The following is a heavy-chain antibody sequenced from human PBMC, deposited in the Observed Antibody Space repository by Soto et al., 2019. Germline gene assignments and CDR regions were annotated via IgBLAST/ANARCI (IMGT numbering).Heavy chain of an antibody. V-gene: IGHV3-23*01. CDR1: GFTFNKYA. Sequence: GGSLRLSRTASGFTFNKYAMSWVRQAPGKGLEWVSAITDSGAASHYADSVKGRFTVSRDNSKNTLYLQMNSLRADDTAVYYCARDLSVVFDYWGQGTLVTVSS. CDR3: ARDLSVVFDY. J-gene: IGHJ4*02. CDR2: ITDSGAAS. D-gene: IGHD2-15*01.